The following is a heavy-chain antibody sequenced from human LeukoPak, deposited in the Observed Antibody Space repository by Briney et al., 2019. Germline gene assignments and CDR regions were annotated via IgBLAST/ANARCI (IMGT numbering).Heavy chain of an antibody. CDR2: IIPIFGTA. D-gene: IGHD1-26*01. J-gene: IGHJ6*02. CDR3: ARDKSGSNWYYYYMDV. V-gene: IGHV1-69*01. CDR1: GGTFSSYA. Sequence: ASVKVSCKASGGTFSSYAISWVRQAPGQGLEWMGGIIPIFGTANYAQKFQGRVTITADESTSTAYMELSSLRSEDTAVYYCARDKSGSNWYYYYMDVWGQGTTVTVSS.